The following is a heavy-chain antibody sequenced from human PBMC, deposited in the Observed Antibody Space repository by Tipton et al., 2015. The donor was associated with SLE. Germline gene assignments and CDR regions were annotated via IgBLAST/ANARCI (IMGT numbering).Heavy chain of an antibody. V-gene: IGHV4-39*07. J-gene: IGHJ6*03. CDR2: IYYSGST. Sequence: TLSLTCTVSGGSISSSNNYWGWIRQPPGKGLEWIGSIYYSGSTYYNPSLKRRVTMSVDTSKNQFSLKLSSVTAADTAVYYCARVGSSYMDVWGKGTTVNVSS. CDR1: GGSISSSNNY. D-gene: IGHD1-26*01. CDR3: ARVGSSYMDV.